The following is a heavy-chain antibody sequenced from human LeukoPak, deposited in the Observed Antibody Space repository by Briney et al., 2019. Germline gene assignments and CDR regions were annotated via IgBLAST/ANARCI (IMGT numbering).Heavy chain of an antibody. V-gene: IGHV3-66*01. CDR2: IYSGART. CDR3: VGGDSTGFDY. CDR1: GFSVSSNY. J-gene: IGHJ4*02. Sequence: GGSLRLSCAASGFSVSSNYMSWVRQAPGKGLEWVSVIYSGARTYYADSVKGRFTISRGNSKNTLSLQMNSLRAEDTAVYYCVGGDSTGFDYWGQGTLVTASS. D-gene: IGHD4-17*01.